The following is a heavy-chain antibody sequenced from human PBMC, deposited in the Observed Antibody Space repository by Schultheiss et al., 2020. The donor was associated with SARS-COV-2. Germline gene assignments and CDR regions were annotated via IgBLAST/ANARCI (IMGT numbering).Heavy chain of an antibody. Sequence: GGSLRLSCAASGFTFSNAWMSWVRQAPGKGLEWVSVIYSGGSTYYADSVKGRFTISRDNAKNTLYLQMNSLRAEDTAVYYCARDSRLRFDYWGQGTLVTVSS. D-gene: IGHD2/OR15-2a*01. CDR3: ARDSRLRFDY. V-gene: IGHV3-66*01. J-gene: IGHJ4*02. CDR2: IYSGGST. CDR1: GFTFSNAW.